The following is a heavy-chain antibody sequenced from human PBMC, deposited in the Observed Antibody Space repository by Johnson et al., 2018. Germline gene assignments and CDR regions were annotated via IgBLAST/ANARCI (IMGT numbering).Heavy chain of an antibody. Sequence: VQLVESGGGLVKPGGSLRLSCAASGFTFSSYSMNWVRQAPGKGLEWVSSISSSSSYIYYADAVKGRFTISRDNAKNSLYLQMNSLRAEDTAVYYCARAGEDYGDYGGYYYYMDVWGKGTTVTVSS. CDR2: ISSSSSYI. CDR1: GFTFSSYS. D-gene: IGHD4-17*01. CDR3: ARAGEDYGDYGGYYYYMDV. J-gene: IGHJ6*03. V-gene: IGHV3-21*01.